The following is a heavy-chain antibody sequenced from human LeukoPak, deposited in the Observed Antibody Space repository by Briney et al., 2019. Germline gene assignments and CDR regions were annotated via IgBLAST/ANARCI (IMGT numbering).Heavy chain of an antibody. CDR2: ISTSSSYI. J-gene: IGHJ6*03. CDR1: GFTFSDYS. D-gene: IGHD6-13*01. CDR3: ARRRSSWENYYYMDV. Sequence: GGSLRLSCAASGFTFSDYSMNWVRQAPGKGLEWVSSISTSSSYIHYADSVKGRFTTSRDNAKNSLYLQMNSLRVEDTAVYYCARRRSSWENYYYMDVWGKGTTVTVSS. V-gene: IGHV3-21*01.